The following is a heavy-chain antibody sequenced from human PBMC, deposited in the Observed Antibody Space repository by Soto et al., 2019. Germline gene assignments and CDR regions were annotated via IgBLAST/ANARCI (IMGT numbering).Heavy chain of an antibody. Sequence: SETLSLTCAVSGASFSGFYWSWIRQSPGKGLEWIGEIDHSGITNHNTALKSRATMSVDTSKNQFSLKLRSVTAADTAVYYCARGVSVTLAVQGGAPDKNYFDSWSQGTLVTVSS. CDR1: GASFSGFY. CDR3: ARGVSVTLAVQGGAPDKNYFDS. V-gene: IGHV4-34*04. J-gene: IGHJ4*02. CDR2: IDHSGIT. D-gene: IGHD1-26*01.